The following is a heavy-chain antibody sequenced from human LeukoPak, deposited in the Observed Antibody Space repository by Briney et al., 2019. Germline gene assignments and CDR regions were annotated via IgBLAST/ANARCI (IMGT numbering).Heavy chain of an antibody. V-gene: IGHV3-30-3*01. Sequence: PGGSLRLSCAASGFTFSSYAMHWVRQAPGKGLEWVAVISYDGSNKYYADSVKGRFTISRDNSKNTLYLQMNSLRAGDTAVYYCARARGRYSGSNFDYWGQGTLVTVSS. CDR1: GFTFSSYA. CDR3: ARARGRYSGSNFDY. CDR2: ISYDGSNK. J-gene: IGHJ4*02. D-gene: IGHD1-26*01.